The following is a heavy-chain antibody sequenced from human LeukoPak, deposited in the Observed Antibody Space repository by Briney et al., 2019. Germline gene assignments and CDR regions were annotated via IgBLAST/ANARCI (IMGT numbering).Heavy chain of an antibody. Sequence: SETLSLTCAVYGGSFSGYYWSWIRQPPGKGLEWIGEINHSGSTNYNPSLKSRVTISVDTSKNQFSLKLSSVTAADTAVYYCAKAGPRDGYKYYFDYWGQGTLVTVSS. CDR2: INHSGST. D-gene: IGHD5-24*01. CDR1: GGSFSGYY. CDR3: AKAGPRDGYKYYFDY. J-gene: IGHJ4*02. V-gene: IGHV4-34*01.